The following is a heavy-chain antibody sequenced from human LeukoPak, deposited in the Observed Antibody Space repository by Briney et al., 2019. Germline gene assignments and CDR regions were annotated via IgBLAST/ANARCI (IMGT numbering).Heavy chain of an antibody. CDR1: GGTFSSYA. Sequence: SVKVSCKASGGTFSSYAISWVRQAPGQGLEWMGGIIPIFGTANYAQKFQGRVTITADESTSTAYMELSSLRSEDTAVYYCASRYSYHYYYGMDVWSQGTTVTVSS. D-gene: IGHD5-18*01. V-gene: IGHV1-69*01. J-gene: IGHJ6*02. CDR2: IIPIFGTA. CDR3: ASRYSYHYYYGMDV.